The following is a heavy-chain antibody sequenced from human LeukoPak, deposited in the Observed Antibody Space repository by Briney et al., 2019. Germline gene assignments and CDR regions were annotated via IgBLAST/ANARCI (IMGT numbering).Heavy chain of an antibody. CDR1: GGSISSGSYY. Sequence: SQTLSLTCTVSGGSISSGSYYWSWIRQPAGKGLEWIGRIYTSGSTNYNPSLKSRVTISVDTSKNQFSLKLSSVTAADTAVHYCARGSYDSTLPRAFDIWGQGTMVTVSS. CDR2: IYTSGST. CDR3: ARGSYDSTLPRAFDI. V-gene: IGHV4-61*02. D-gene: IGHD3-22*01. J-gene: IGHJ3*02.